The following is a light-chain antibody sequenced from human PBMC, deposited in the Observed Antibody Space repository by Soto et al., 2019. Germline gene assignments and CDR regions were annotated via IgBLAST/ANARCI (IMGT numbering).Light chain of an antibody. CDR1: QNVKDH. V-gene: IGKV3-11*01. CDR3: QQRSTWPPWT. J-gene: IGKJ1*01. Sequence: EIVLTQSPDTLSVSPGDGATLSCRASQNVKDHLAWYQQKPGQSPRLLIYDASNRATGIPARFNGSGSGTDSTLTIASLEPEDFAVYYCQQRSTWPPWTFGPGTKVEIK. CDR2: DAS.